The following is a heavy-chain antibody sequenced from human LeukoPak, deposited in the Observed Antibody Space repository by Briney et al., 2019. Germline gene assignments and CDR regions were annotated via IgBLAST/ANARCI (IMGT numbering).Heavy chain of an antibody. Sequence: PGGSLRLSCAASGFTLNTFTMNWVRQAQGKGLEWVSTIRGAEGGTYYADSVKGRFTISRDNFENTLYLQMNYLREEDTALYYCAKAFSSGWSPFDYWGQGALVTVSS. CDR3: AKAFSSGWSPFDY. CDR1: GFTLNTFT. J-gene: IGHJ4*02. V-gene: IGHV3-23*01. CDR2: IRGAEGGT. D-gene: IGHD6-19*01.